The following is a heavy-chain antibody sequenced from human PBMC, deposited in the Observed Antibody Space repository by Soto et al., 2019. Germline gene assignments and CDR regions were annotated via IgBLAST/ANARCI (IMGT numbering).Heavy chain of an antibody. CDR1: GFTFSSYA. CDR2: ISGGGETT. V-gene: IGHV3-23*01. J-gene: IGHJ4*02. D-gene: IGHD3-10*01. Sequence: EVQLLESGGGLVQPGGSLRLSCAASGFTFSSYAMWWVRQAPGKGLECVSAISGGGETTYYADSVKGRFTISRDNSKNTLYLQMNSLRAEDTGVYYCAFDSGSGSYYFDYGGQGKVVTVSS. CDR3: AFDSGSGSYYFDY.